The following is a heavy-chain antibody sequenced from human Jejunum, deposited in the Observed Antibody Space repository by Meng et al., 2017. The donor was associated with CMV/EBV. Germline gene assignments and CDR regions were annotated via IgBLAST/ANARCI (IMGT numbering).Heavy chain of an antibody. CDR3: ARALGDIAGADGLDV. V-gene: IGHV4-59*01. J-gene: IGHJ6*02. Sequence: SGGSMNRYYWNWLRQSPGKGLEWIGYINYSGTTNYNPSLKGRVTISIDTSKNHFSLKLRSVSAADTAVYYCARALGDIAGADGLDVWGQGSTVTVS. D-gene: IGHD6-19*01. CDR2: INYSGTT. CDR1: GGSMNRYY.